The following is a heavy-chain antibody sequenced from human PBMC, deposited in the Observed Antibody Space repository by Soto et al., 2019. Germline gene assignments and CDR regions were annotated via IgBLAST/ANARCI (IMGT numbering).Heavy chain of an antibody. Sequence: ASVKVSCKASGYTFTSYGISWVRQAPGQGLEWMGWISTFHGNTNYAQKFQGSVTMTTDTSTSTAYMELRSLTSDDTAIYYCARDTSDTTSYPLDYWGLGTLVTSPQ. J-gene: IGHJ4*02. CDR1: GYTFTSYG. CDR2: ISTFHGNT. CDR3: ARDTSDTTSYPLDY. D-gene: IGHD3-22*01. V-gene: IGHV1-18*04.